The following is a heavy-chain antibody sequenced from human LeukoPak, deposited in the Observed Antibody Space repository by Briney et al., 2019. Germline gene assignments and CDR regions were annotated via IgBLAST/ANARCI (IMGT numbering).Heavy chain of an antibody. D-gene: IGHD6-13*01. J-gene: IGHJ4*02. Sequence: GGSLRLSCAASGFTFSSYAMSWVRQAPGKGLEWASAISGSGGSTYYADSVKGRLTISRDNSKNTLYLQMNSLRAEDTAVYYCARIKYSSSWYPYYFDYWGQGTLVTVSS. V-gene: IGHV3-23*01. CDR2: ISGSGGST. CDR1: GFTFSSYA. CDR3: ARIKYSSSWYPYYFDY.